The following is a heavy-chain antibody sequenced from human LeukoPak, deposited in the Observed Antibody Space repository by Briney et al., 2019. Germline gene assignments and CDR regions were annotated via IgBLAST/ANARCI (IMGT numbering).Heavy chain of an antibody. CDR2: IYYSGST. CDR3: ARVIVHDYGSGSYINAFDI. J-gene: IGHJ3*02. V-gene: IGHV4-59*01. D-gene: IGHD3-10*01. Sequence: SETLSLTCTVSGGSISSYYWSWIRQPPGKGLEWIGYIYYSGSTNYNPSLKSRVTISVDTSKNQFSLKLSSVTAADTAVYYCARVIVHDYGSGSYINAFDIWGQGTMVTVSS. CDR1: GGSISSYY.